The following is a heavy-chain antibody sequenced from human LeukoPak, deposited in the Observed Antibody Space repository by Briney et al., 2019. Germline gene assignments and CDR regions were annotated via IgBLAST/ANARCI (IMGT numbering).Heavy chain of an antibody. CDR3: AREYYYDSSGYSLSYWYFDL. J-gene: IGHJ2*01. CDR1: GGSISSYY. Sequence: SETLSLTCTVSGGSISSYYWSWIRQPPGKGLEWIGYIYYSGSTNYNPSLKSRVTISVDTSKNQFSLKLSSVTAADTAVYYCAREYYYDSSGYSLSYWYFDLWGRGTLVTVSS. CDR2: IYYSGST. V-gene: IGHV4-59*01. D-gene: IGHD3-22*01.